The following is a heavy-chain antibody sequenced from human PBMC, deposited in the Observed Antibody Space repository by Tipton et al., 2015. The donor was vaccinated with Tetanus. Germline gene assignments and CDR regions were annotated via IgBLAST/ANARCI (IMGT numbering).Heavy chain of an antibody. Sequence: SLRLSCAASGFSFNNYGMNWVRQAPGKGLEWVSSISSRSSYIYYADSVKGRFTISRDDAKDSLYLQLNGLRVEDTAVYYCAREGGDNYDSSGLNFDCWGQGTLVTVSS. J-gene: IGHJ4*02. CDR1: GFSFNNYG. D-gene: IGHD3-22*01. CDR2: ISSRSSYI. V-gene: IGHV3-21*01. CDR3: AREGGDNYDSSGLNFDC.